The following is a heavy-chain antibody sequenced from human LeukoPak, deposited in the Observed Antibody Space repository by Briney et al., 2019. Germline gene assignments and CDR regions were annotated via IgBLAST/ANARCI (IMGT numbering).Heavy chain of an antibody. CDR3: ARVSVAGKRAPDY. V-gene: IGHV4-31*03. CDR2: IYYSGST. Sequence: SETLSLTCTVSGGSISSGGYYWSWIRQHPGKGLEWIGYIYYSGSTYYNPSLKSRVTISVDTSKNQFSLKLSSVTDADTAVYYCARVSVAGKRAPDYWGQGTLVTVSS. J-gene: IGHJ4*02. D-gene: IGHD6-19*01. CDR1: GGSISSGGYY.